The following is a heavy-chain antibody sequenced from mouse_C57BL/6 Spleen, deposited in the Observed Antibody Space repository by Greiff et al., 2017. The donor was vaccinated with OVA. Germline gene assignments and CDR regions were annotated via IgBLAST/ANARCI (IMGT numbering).Heavy chain of an antibody. V-gene: IGHV1-55*01. Sequence: QVHVKQPGAELVKPGASVKMSCKASGYTFTSYWITWVKQRPGQGLEWIGDIYPGSGSTNYNEKFKSKATLTVDTSSSTAYMQLSSLTSEDSAVYYCARRFTTVVATGGYFDVWGTGTTVTVSS. CDR3: ARRFTTVVATGGYFDV. CDR1: GYTFTSYW. J-gene: IGHJ1*03. D-gene: IGHD1-1*01. CDR2: IYPGSGST.